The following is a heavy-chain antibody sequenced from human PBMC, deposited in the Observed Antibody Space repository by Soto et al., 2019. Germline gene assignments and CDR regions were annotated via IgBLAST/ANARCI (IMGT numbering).Heavy chain of an antibody. V-gene: IGHV1-18*01. Sequence: QVQLVQSGAEVKKPGASVKVSCKASGYTFTSYGISWVRQAPGQGLEWMGWIRPYNGNTNYAQKLQGRVTMTTYTSRSPAYMELTSLSSDDTAVYSCARDLPPQDYWGQGALVTVSS. CDR1: GYTFTSYG. CDR3: ARDLPPQDY. CDR2: IRPYNGNT. J-gene: IGHJ4*02.